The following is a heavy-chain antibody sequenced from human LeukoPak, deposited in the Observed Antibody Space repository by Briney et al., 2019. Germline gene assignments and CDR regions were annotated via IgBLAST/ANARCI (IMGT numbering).Heavy chain of an antibody. CDR3: AKFSDILTGYIDY. CDR2: ISGGGGTKYYA. V-gene: IGHV3-23*01. J-gene: IGHJ4*02. D-gene: IGHD3-9*01. CDR1: GFTFSGYA. Sequence: GGSLRLSCAASGFTFSGYAMSWVRQSPGKGLEWVSAISGGGGTKYYAYYADSVKGRFTISRDNSKNTLYLLMNSLRAEDTAVYYCAKFSDILTGYIDYWGQGTLVTVSS.